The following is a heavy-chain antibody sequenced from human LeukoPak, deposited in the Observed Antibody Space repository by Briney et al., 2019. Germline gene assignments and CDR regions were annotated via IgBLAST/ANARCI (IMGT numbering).Heavy chain of an antibody. D-gene: IGHD3-22*01. CDR3: AREGPYSSGYYYFDF. Sequence: GGSLRLSCAASGLSFSTAWMGWVRQAPGKGLEWVSSISSSSTYIYSADSVKGRFTISRDNAKNSLYLQMNSLRAEDTAVYYCAREGPYSSGYYYFDFWGQGTLVTVSS. V-gene: IGHV3-21*01. CDR2: ISSSSTYI. CDR1: GLSFSTAW. J-gene: IGHJ4*02.